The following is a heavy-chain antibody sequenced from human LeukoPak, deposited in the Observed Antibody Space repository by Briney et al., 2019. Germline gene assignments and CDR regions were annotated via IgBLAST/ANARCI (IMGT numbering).Heavy chain of an antibody. CDR1: GYSFTIYW. CDR3: ARSSSGYYSY. V-gene: IGHV5-51*01. D-gene: IGHD3-22*01. Sequence: GESLKISSKGSGYSFTIYWIVWVRQMPGKGLEYMGIIYPGDSDTTYSPSFQGQVTISADKSISTAYLQWSSLKASDTAMDYCARSSSGYYSYWGQGTLVTVSS. J-gene: IGHJ4*02. CDR2: IYPGDSDT.